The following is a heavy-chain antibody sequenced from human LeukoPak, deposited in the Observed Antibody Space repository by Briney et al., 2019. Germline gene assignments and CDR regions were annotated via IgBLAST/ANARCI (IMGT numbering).Heavy chain of an antibody. D-gene: IGHD3-22*01. CDR3: AVAHYYDSRTRAFDI. Sequence: GASVKVSCKASGYTFTSYYMHWVRQAPGQGLEWMGIINPSGGSTSYAQKFQGRVTMTRDTSTSTVYMELSSLRSEDTAVYYCAVAHYYDSRTRAFDIWGQGTMVTVSS. CDR1: GYTFTSYY. CDR2: INPSGGST. V-gene: IGHV1-46*01. J-gene: IGHJ3*02.